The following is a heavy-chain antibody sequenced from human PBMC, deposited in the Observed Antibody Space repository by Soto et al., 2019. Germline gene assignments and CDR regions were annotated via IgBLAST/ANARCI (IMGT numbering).Heavy chain of an antibody. Sequence: GSLRLSCAASGFTFSDYYMSWIRQAPGKGLEWVSYISSSSSYTNYADSVKGRFTISRDNAKNSLYLQMNSLRVEDTAVYYCARVGWGSGYSLDYWGQGTLVTVSS. J-gene: IGHJ4*02. CDR1: GFTFSDYY. V-gene: IGHV3-11*06. CDR2: ISSSSSYT. CDR3: ARVGWGSGYSLDY. D-gene: IGHD3-22*01.